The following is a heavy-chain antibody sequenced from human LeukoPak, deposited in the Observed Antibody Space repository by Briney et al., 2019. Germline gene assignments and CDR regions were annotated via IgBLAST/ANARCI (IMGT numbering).Heavy chain of an antibody. CDR3: ARVRGATTRPYYFDY. J-gene: IGHJ4*02. Sequence: GGSLRLSCAASGFTFSSYAMSWVRQAPGKGLEWVSAISGSGGSTYYADSVKGRFTISRDNSKNTLYLQMGSLRAEDMAVYYCARVRGATTRPYYFDYWGQGTLVTVSS. CDR2: ISGSGGST. CDR1: GFTFSSYA. D-gene: IGHD1-26*01. V-gene: IGHV3-23*01.